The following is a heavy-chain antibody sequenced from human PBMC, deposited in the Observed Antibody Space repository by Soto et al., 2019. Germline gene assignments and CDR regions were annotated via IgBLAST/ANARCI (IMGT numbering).Heavy chain of an antibody. CDR2: IYYSGST. D-gene: IGHD3-16*01. CDR1: GGSISSYY. Sequence: QVQLQESGPGLVKPSETLSLTCTVSGGSISSYYWSWIRQPPGKGLECIGYIYYSGSTNYNPSLKXRVTIAVDTSKNPFSLRLTSVTAADTAVYYCARAWGIYFDYWGQGTLVTVSS. V-gene: IGHV4-59*01. J-gene: IGHJ4*02. CDR3: ARAWGIYFDY.